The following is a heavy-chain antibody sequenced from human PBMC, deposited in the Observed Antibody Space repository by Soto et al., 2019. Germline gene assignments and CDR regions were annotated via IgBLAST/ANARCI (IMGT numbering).Heavy chain of an antibody. CDR3: AHIDPEIVTVGGHGGFDY. Sequence: QITLKESGPPLVRPPQTLTLTCTFSGFSLTSGVGVGWIRQPPGKALEWLALIYWDDVKRYSPSLKNRLTITKDTSKNQVVLTMTNVGPVDTATYFCAHIDPEIVTVGGHGGFDYWGQGTLVTVSS. CDR1: GFSLTSGVG. J-gene: IGHJ4*02. D-gene: IGHD5-12*01. V-gene: IGHV2-5*02. CDR2: IYWDDVK.